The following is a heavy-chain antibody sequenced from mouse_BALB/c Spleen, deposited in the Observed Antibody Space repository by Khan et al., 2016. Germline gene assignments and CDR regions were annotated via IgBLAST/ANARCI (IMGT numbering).Heavy chain of an antibody. CDR3: ARAYYGNYYFDY. CDR2: IYYSGTI. J-gene: IGHJ2*01. Sequence: EVQLQESGPGLVKPSQTVSLTCTVTGISITTGNYRWSWIRQFPGNKLEWIGYIYYSGTITYNPSLTSRTTITRDTSKHQFFLEMNSLTAEDTATYYCARAYYGNYYFDYWGQGTTLTVSS. D-gene: IGHD2-10*01. CDR1: GISITTGNYR. V-gene: IGHV3-5*02.